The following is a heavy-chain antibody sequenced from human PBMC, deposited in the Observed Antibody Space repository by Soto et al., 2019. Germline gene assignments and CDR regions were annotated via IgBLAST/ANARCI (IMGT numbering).Heavy chain of an antibody. V-gene: IGHV1-18*01. J-gene: IGHJ4*02. CDR1: GYTLTNYA. D-gene: IGHD2-15*01. CDR2: INTYNGNS. Sequence: QVQLVQSAAEVKKPGASVKVSCKASGYTLTNYATSWVRQAPGQGPEWMGWINTYNGNSNYAQKFQGRVTMTTDTSTNTAYMELRSLTSDDTAVYYCARDCTGGSCFCIYWGQGTLVTVSS. CDR3: ARDCTGGSCFCIY.